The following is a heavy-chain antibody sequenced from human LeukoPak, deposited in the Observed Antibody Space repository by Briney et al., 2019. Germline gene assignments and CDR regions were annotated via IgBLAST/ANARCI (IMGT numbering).Heavy chain of an antibody. V-gene: IGHV3-30*02. CDR2: IRYDGSNK. D-gene: IGHD5-18*01. CDR3: AKDRAPWIQLWWDFDY. CDR1: GFTFSSYG. Sequence: GGSLRLSCAASGFTFSSYGMHWVRQAPGKGLEWVAFIRYDGSNKYYADSVKGRFTISRDNSKNTLYLQMNSLRAEDTAVYYCAKDRAPWIQLWWDFDYWGQGTLVTVSS. J-gene: IGHJ4*02.